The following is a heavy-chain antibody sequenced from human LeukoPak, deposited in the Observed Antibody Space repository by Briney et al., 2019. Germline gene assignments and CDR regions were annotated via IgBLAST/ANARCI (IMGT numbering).Heavy chain of an antibody. D-gene: IGHD3-10*01. V-gene: IGHV3-23*01. Sequence: GGSLRLSCAASGFTFSSYAMSWVRQAPGKGLEWVSAISGSGASTYYADSVKGRFTVSRDNSKNTLYLQMNSLRAEDTALYYCAKEPASGSCFDYWGQGTLVTVSS. CDR1: GFTFSSYA. J-gene: IGHJ4*02. CDR3: AKEPASGSCFDY. CDR2: ISGSGAST.